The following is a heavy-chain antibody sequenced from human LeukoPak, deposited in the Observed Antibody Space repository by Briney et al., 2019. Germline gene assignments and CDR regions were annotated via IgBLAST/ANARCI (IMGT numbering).Heavy chain of an antibody. J-gene: IGHJ4*02. V-gene: IGHV6-1*01. Sequence: SQTLSLTCAISGDSVSSNSVAWNWIRQSPSRGLEWLGRTYYRSKWYDDYAVSVKSRITIKPDTSKNQFSLQLNSVTPEDTAVYYCARDRGGSGWDHFDCWGRGTLVTVSS. CDR3: ARDRGGSGWDHFDC. D-gene: IGHD6-19*01. CDR1: GDSVSSNSVA. CDR2: TYYRSKWYD.